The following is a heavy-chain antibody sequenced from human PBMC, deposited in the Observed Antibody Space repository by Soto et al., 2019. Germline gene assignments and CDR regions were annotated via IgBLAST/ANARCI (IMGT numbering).Heavy chain of an antibody. CDR1: GGSISSSNW. CDR2: IYHSGST. V-gene: IGHV4-4*02. Sequence: SETLSLTCAVSGGSISSSNWWSWVRQPPGKGLEWIGEIYHSGSTNYNPSLKSRVTISVDKSKNQFSLKLSSVTAADTAVYYCAGYGYYTYDAFDIWGQGTMVTVSS. D-gene: IGHD3-3*01. CDR3: AGYGYYTYDAFDI. J-gene: IGHJ3*02.